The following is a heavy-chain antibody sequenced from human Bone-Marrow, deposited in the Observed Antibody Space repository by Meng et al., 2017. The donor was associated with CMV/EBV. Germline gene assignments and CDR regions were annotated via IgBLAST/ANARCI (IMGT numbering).Heavy chain of an antibody. CDR3: ASTSGWYLVVDD. D-gene: IGHD6-19*01. J-gene: IGHJ4*02. CDR1: GGSSSSGTYY. V-gene: IGHV4-39*01. CDR2: IYYSGTT. Sequence: SETRSLTCNVSGGSSSSGTYYWGWIRQTPGKGLEWIGYIYYSGTTDYNSSLKSRITIAVDTSKNQFSLKLNSVTAADTAVYYCASTSGWYLVVDDWGQGTLVTVSS.